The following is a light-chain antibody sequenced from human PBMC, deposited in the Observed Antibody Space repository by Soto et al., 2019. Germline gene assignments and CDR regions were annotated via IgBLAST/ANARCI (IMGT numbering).Light chain of an antibody. CDR3: SSYTSSSTSYV. CDR2: GVK. V-gene: IGLV2-14*01. J-gene: IGLJ1*01. CDR1: GRDIGAYDY. Sequence: QSVLTQPASVSGSPGQSITISCTGSGRDIGAYDYVSWYQQHPGKAPKLLIYGVKNRPSGVSYRFSASKSAFTASLTISGLQAEDEAHYYCSSYTSSSTSYVFGTGTKVTVL.